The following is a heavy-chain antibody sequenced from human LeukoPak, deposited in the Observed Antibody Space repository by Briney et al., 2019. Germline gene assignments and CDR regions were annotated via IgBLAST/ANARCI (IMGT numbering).Heavy chain of an antibody. CDR2: ISSSSSYI. CDR1: GFTFSSYS. CDR3: ARDWHSWYEN. Sequence: PGGSLRLSCAASGFTFSSYSMNWVRQAPGKGLEWVSSISSSSSYIYYADSVKGRFTISRDNAKNSPYLQMNSLRAEDTAVYYGARDWHSWYENWGQGTLVTVSS. J-gene: IGHJ5*02. V-gene: IGHV3-21*01.